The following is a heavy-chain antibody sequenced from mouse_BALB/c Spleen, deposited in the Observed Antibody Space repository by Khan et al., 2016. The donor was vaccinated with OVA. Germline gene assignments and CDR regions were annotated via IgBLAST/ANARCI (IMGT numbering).Heavy chain of an antibody. V-gene: IGHV3-2*02. J-gene: IGHJ2*01. CDR3: ARVYGGDFDY. Sequence: EVQLVESGPGLVKPSQSLSLTCTVTGYSIITDYAWNWIRQFPGNKLEWMGYISYSGNTKYNPSLKSRISITRDTSKNQFFLQLKSVTTEDTARYYCARVYGGDFDYWGQGTTLTVSS. D-gene: IGHD1-1*01. CDR2: ISYSGNT. CDR1: GYSIITDYA.